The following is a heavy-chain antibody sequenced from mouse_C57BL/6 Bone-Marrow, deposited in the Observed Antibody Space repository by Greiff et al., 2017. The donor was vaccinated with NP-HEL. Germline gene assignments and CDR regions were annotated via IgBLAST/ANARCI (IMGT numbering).Heavy chain of an antibody. V-gene: IGHV1-58*01. Sequence: DVKLQESGAELVRPGSSVKMSCKTSGYTFTSYGINWVKQRPGQGLEWIGYIYIGNGYTEYNEKFKGKATLTSDTSSSTAYMQLSSLTSEDSAIYFCARAPLYYYGSSYVGYFDVWGTGTTVTVSS. CDR2: IYIGNGYT. CDR3: ARAPLYYYGSSYVGYFDV. D-gene: IGHD1-1*01. J-gene: IGHJ1*03. CDR1: GYTFTSYG.